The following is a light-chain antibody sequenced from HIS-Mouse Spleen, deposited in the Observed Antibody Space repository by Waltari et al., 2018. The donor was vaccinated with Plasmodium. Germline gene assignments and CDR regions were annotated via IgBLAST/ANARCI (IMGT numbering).Light chain of an antibody. CDR1: SIDVGGSNY. CDR3: SSYTSSSTLVV. J-gene: IGLJ2*01. CDR2: DVS. V-gene: IGLV2-14*03. Sequence: QSALTQPASVSGSPGQSITISCTGTSIDVGGSNYVSWYQQHPGKAPKLMIYDVSNRPSGVSNRFSGSKSGNTASLTISGLQAEDEADYYCSSYTSSSTLVVFGGGTKLTVL.